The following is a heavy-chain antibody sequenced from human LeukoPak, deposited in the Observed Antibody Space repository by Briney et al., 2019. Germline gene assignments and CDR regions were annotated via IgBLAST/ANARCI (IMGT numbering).Heavy chain of an antibody. Sequence: SQTLSLTCAISGDSVSSNSAAWNWLRQSPSRGLEWLGRTYYRSKWYNDYAVSVKSRITINPDTSKNQFSLQLNSVTPEDTAVYYCARVNRCSSTSCHAAYAFDIWGQGTMVTVSS. CDR3: ARVNRCSSTSCHAAYAFDI. CDR2: TYYRSKWYN. J-gene: IGHJ3*02. V-gene: IGHV6-1*01. D-gene: IGHD2-2*01. CDR1: GDSVSSNSAA.